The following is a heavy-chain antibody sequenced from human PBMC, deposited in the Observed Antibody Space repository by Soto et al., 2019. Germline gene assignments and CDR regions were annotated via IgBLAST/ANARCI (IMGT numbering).Heavy chain of an antibody. V-gene: IGHV1-18*04. CDR2: ISVYNGNT. CDR1: GYTFTSYS. D-gene: IGHD3-22*01. J-gene: IGHJ4*02. Sequence: ASVKVSCKASGYTFTSYSITWVRQAPGQGLEWMGWISVYNGNTNYAHKLQGRVTMTTDTSARTAFMELQSLRSDDTAVYYCARADSYYYSSGYYYGHWGQGTLLTVYS. CDR3: ARADSYYYSSGYYYGH.